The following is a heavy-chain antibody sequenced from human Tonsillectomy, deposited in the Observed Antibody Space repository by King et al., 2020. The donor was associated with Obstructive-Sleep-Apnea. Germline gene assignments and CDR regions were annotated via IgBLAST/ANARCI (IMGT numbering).Heavy chain of an antibody. V-gene: IGHV4-59*08. Sequence: VQLQESGPGLVKPSETLSLTCTVSGGSISSYYWSWIRQPPGKGLEWIGYIYYSGSTNYNPSLKSRVTISVDTSKNQLSLKLSSVTAADTAVYYCARHERDDSSGYYYLYYFDYWGQGTLVTVSS. CDR2: IYYSGST. CDR1: GGSISSYY. J-gene: IGHJ4*02. CDR3: ARHERDDSSGYYYLYYFDY. D-gene: IGHD3-22*01.